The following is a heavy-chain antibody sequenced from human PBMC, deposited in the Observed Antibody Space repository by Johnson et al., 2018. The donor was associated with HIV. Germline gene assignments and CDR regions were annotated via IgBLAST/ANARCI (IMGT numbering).Heavy chain of an antibody. V-gene: IGHV3-7*01. CDR1: GFTFSNYW. CDR3: ARYGLPYAFDL. CDR2: IKRDGSVK. Sequence: VQLVESGGGLVQTGGSLTLSCAASGFTFSNYWMSWVRQVPGKGLEWVANIKRDGSVKPYVDPVKGRFTISRDNAENARYLRMNSLRVEDTAMYYCARYGLPYAFDLWGQGTVLTVSS. D-gene: IGHD5-12*01. J-gene: IGHJ3*01.